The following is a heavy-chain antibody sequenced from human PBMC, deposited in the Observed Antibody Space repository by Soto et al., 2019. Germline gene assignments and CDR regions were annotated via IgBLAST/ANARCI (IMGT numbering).Heavy chain of an antibody. CDR2: INHSGST. CDR3: ARSGGDNYYYYYYMDV. CDR1: GGSFSGYY. Sequence: SETLSLTCAVYGGSFSGYYRSWIRQPPGKGLEWIGEINHSGSTNYNPSLKSRVTISVDTSKNQFSLKLSSVTAADTAVYYCARSGGDNYYYYYYMDVWGKGTTVTVSS. J-gene: IGHJ6*03. V-gene: IGHV4-34*01. D-gene: IGHD3-10*01.